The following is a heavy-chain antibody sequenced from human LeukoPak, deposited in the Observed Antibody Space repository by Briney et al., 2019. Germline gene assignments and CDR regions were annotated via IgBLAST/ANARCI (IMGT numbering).Heavy chain of an antibody. V-gene: IGHV4-39*07. J-gene: IGHJ3*02. CDR2: IYYSGST. CDR3: ARALGHRAAGGLWLHDAFDI. Sequence: SETLSLTCTVSGGSISSSSYYWGWIRQPPGKGLEWIGSIYYSGSTYYNPSLKSRVAISVDTSKDQFSLKLSSVTAADTAVYYCARALGHRAAGGLWLHDAFDIWGQGTMVTVSS. D-gene: IGHD6-13*01. CDR1: GGSISSSSYY.